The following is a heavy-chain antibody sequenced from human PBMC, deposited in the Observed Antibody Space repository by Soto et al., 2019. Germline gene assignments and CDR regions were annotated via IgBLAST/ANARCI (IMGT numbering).Heavy chain of an antibody. J-gene: IGHJ3*02. D-gene: IGHD3-22*01. CDR3: ARDPGDTMISLDLAFDI. V-gene: IGHV3-21*01. CDR1: GFTVSSKY. Sequence: PGGSLRLSCAASGFTVSSKYMSWVRQAPGKGLEWVSSISSSSSYIYYADSVKGRFTISRDNAKNSLYLQMNSLRAEDTAVYYCARDPGDTMISLDLAFDIWGQGTMVTVSS. CDR2: ISSSSSYI.